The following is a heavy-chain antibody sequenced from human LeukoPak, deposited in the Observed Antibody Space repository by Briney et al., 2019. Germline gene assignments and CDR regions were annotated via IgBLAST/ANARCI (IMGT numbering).Heavy chain of an antibody. J-gene: IGHJ6*03. CDR3: AKDPVVVPAAPYYYYYYYMDV. CDR1: GFTFSSYG. D-gene: IGHD2-2*01. CDR2: IRYDGSNK. Sequence: GGSLRLSCAASGFTFSSYGMHWVRQAPGKGLEWVAFIRYDGSNKYYADSVKGRFTISRDNSKNTLYLQMNSLRAEDTAVYYCAKDPVVVPAAPYYYYYYYMDVWGKGTTVTVSS. V-gene: IGHV3-30*02.